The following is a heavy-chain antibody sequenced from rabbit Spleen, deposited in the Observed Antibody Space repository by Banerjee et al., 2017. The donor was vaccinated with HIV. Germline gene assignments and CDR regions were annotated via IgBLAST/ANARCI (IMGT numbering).Heavy chain of an antibody. D-gene: IGHD5-1*01. Sequence: QEQLVESGGDLVKPEGSLKLSCTASGFSFSNKAVMCWVRQAPGKGLEWIACVYAGSSGSTYSATWAKGRFTISKTSSTTVTLQMTSLTVADTATYFCARAGEGGDGYLNLWGPGTLVTVS. J-gene: IGHJ4*01. V-gene: IGHV1S45*01. CDR1: GFSFSNKAV. CDR2: VYAGSSGST. CDR3: ARAGEGGDGYLNL.